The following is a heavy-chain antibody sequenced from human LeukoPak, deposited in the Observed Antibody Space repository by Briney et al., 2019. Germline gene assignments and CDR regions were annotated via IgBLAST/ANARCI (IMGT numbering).Heavy chain of an antibody. D-gene: IGHD6-13*01. CDR2: IYYSGNT. Sequence: SETLSLTCTVSGGXISNGGYYWSWIRQHPGKGLEWIGYIYYSGNTYYNPSLKSRVTISVDTSKDQFSLKLSSVTAADTAVYYCARDPIAAAGTRAFDIWGQGTMVTVSS. V-gene: IGHV4-31*03. CDR3: ARDPIAAAGTRAFDI. CDR1: GGXISNGGYY. J-gene: IGHJ3*02.